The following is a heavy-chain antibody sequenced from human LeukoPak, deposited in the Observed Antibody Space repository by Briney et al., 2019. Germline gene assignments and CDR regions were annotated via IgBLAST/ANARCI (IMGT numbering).Heavy chain of an antibody. Sequence: SETLSLTCTVSGGSISGSYWSWIRQPPGKELEWIAYMYNSGSINYNSSLTSRVTISIDTSKIQFSLTLRSLTAADTDVKYCAGGIGSYGYYGYWGQGILVTVSS. CDR2: MYNSGSI. J-gene: IGHJ4*02. CDR1: GGSISGSY. V-gene: IGHV4-59*01. CDR3: AGGIGSYGYYGY. D-gene: IGHD4-17*01.